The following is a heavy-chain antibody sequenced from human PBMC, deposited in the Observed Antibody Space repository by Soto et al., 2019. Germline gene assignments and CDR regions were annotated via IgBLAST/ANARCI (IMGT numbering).Heavy chain of an antibody. Sequence: SETLSLTCTVSGGSISSSSYYWGWIRQPPGKGLEWIGSIYYSGSTYYNPFLKSRVTISVDTSKNQFSLKLSSVTAADTAVYYCARVVAGTRSYYYYYMDVWGKGTTVTVSS. D-gene: IGHD6-19*01. CDR1: GGSISSSSYY. V-gene: IGHV4-39*07. CDR3: ARVVAGTRSYYYYYMDV. CDR2: IYYSGST. J-gene: IGHJ6*03.